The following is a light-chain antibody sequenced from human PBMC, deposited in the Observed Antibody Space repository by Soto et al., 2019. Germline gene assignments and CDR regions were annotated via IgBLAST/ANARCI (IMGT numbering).Light chain of an antibody. CDR3: GSYTTSSNYV. CDR2: DVS. CDR1: ISDVGSYNY. V-gene: IGLV2-14*03. Sequence: QSALTQPASVSGSPGQSITISCTGTISDVGSYNYVSWYQQYPGKAPKLMIYDVSTRPSGVSDRFSGSKSGNTASLTISGLQAEDEADYYCGSYTTSSNYVFGTGTKV. J-gene: IGLJ1*01.